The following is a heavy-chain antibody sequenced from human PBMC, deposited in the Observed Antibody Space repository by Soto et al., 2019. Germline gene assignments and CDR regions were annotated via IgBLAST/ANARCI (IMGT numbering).Heavy chain of an antibody. V-gene: IGHV3-74*03. J-gene: IGHJ6*02. D-gene: IGHD3-10*01. CDR1: GFTFSSYW. Sequence: HPGGSLRLSCAASGFTFSSYWMHWVRQAPGKGLVWVSRINIDSSSTTYADSVKGRFSISIDNAQNTLYLHMNSLRAEDTAVYYCARENMVRGMYYYGMDVWGQGTTVTVSS. CDR3: ARENMVRGMYYYGMDV. CDR2: INIDSSST.